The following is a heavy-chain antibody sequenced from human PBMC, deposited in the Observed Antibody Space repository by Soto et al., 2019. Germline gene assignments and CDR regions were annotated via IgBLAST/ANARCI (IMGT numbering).Heavy chain of an antibody. D-gene: IGHD3-22*01. J-gene: IGHJ4*02. Sequence: GESLKISCKGVGYKFGSAWIGWVRQMPGKGLEWMGIIKPGTSDIRYSPSCRGHVTISADEAVSTAYLQMNSLKTEDTAVYFCARARRGYPPDEWGQGTLVTVSS. CDR1: GYKFGSAW. CDR2: IKPGTSDI. V-gene: IGHV5-51*01. CDR3: ARARRGYPPDE.